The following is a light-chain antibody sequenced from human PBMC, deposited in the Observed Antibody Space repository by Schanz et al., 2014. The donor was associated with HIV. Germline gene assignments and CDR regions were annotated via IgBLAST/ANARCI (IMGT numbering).Light chain of an antibody. V-gene: IGKV3-20*01. Sequence: EIVMTQSPGTLSVSPGERATLSCRASQTVSNNLAWYQQKPGQAPRLLIYGASTRATGIADRFSGSGSGTDFTLTISRLEPEDFAVYYCQQFVGSVYTFGQGTKLEIK. CDR3: QQFVGSVYT. CDR2: GAS. J-gene: IGKJ2*01. CDR1: QTVSNN.